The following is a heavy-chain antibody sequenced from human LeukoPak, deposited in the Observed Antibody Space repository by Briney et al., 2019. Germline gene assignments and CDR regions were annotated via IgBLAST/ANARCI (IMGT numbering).Heavy chain of an antibody. CDR3: ATGTVTTD. CDR2: ISSSSGSTT. D-gene: IGHD4-17*01. Sequence: GGSLRLSCAASGLTFSSYSMYWVRQAAGKGLEWVSYISSSSGSTTYYADSVKGRFTISRDNAKNSLYLQMNSLRDEDTAIYYCATGTVTTDWGRGTLVTVSS. J-gene: IGHJ4*02. CDR1: GLTFSSYS. V-gene: IGHV3-48*02.